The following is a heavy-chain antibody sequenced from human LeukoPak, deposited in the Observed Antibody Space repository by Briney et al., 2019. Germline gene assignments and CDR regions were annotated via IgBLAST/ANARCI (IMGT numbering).Heavy chain of an antibody. V-gene: IGHV3-7*01. CDR3: ARDLPIDTAMVESNGFDY. Sequence: GGSLRLSFAASGFTFSSYWMSWVRQAPGKGLEWVANIKQDGSEKYYVDSVKGRFTISRDNAKNSLYLQMNSLRAEDTAVYYCARDLPIDTAMVESNGFDYWGQGTLVTVSS. D-gene: IGHD5-18*01. J-gene: IGHJ4*02. CDR1: GFTFSSYW. CDR2: IKQDGSEK.